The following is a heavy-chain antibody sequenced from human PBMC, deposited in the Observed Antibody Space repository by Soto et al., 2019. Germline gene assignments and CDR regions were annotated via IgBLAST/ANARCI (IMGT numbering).Heavy chain of an antibody. D-gene: IGHD2-15*01. V-gene: IGHV3-15*01. CDR2: IKSKTDGGTT. Sequence: GGSLRLSCAASGFTFSNAWMSWVRQAPGKGLEWVGRIKSKTDGGTTDYAAPVKGRFTISRDDSKNTLYLQMNSLKTEDTAVYYCTTEDVVVLAATPPRIDYWGQGTLVTVYS. CDR1: GFTFSNAW. J-gene: IGHJ4*02. CDR3: TTEDVVVLAATPPRIDY.